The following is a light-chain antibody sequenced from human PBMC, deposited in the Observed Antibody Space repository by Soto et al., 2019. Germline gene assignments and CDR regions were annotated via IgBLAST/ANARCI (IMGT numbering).Light chain of an antibody. CDR2: GAS. CDR3: QYYSGSQT. V-gene: IGKV3-20*01. J-gene: IGKJ4*01. Sequence: EIVLTQSPGTLSLSPGERATLSCRASQSVNSLYLAWYQQKPGQAPRLLIYGASSRATGIPDRFSGSGSGTDFTLPISRLEPEDFAVDYCQYYSGSQTFGGGTKVEIK. CDR1: QSVNSLY.